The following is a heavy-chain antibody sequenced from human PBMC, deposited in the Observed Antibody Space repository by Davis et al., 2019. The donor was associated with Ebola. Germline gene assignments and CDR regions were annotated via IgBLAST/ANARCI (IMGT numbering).Heavy chain of an antibody. J-gene: IGHJ3*02. V-gene: IGHV3-33*08. CDR3: ERGPIFGVVHDAFDI. D-gene: IGHD3-3*01. Sequence: GESLKISCAASGFSFRSYGMYGLRQSPGKRLEWVAVIWYDGSNKYYADSVKGRFTISRDNSKNTLYLQMNSLRAEDTAVYYCERGPIFGVVHDAFDIWGQGTMVTVSS. CDR2: IWYDGSNK. CDR1: GFSFRSYG.